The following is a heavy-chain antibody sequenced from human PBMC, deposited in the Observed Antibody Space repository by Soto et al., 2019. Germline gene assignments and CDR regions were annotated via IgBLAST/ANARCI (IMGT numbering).Heavy chain of an antibody. Sequence: SETLSLTCTVSGGSISSGGYYWSWIRQHPGKGLEWIGYIYHSGSTYYNPSLKSRVSISVDTSKNQFSLKLSSVTAADTAVYYCARGAAYYDILTGYRAFDIWGQGTMVTVSS. V-gene: IGHV4-31*03. D-gene: IGHD3-9*01. J-gene: IGHJ3*02. CDR2: IYHSGST. CDR1: GGSISSGGYY. CDR3: ARGAAYYDILTGYRAFDI.